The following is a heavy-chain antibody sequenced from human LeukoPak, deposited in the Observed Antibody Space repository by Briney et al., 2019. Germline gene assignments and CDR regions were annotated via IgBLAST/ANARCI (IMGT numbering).Heavy chain of an antibody. Sequence: ASVKVSCKASGYTFTSYAMNWVRQAPGQGLEWMGWINTNTGNPTYAQGFTGRFVFSLDTSVSTAYLQISSLKAEDTAVYYCASHSSSLYYYYYYMDVWGKGTTVTVSS. D-gene: IGHD6-13*01. CDR2: INTNTGNP. V-gene: IGHV7-4-1*02. J-gene: IGHJ6*03. CDR3: ASHSSSLYYYYYYMDV. CDR1: GYTFTSYA.